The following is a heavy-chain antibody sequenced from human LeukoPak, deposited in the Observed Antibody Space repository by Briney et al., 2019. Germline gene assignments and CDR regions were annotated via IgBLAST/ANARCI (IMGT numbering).Heavy chain of an antibody. Sequence: GGSLRLSCAASGFTFSSYAMSWVRQAPGKGLEWVGRIKSKTDGGTTDYAAPVKGRFTISRDDSKNTLYLQMNSLKTEDTAVYYCTTDDSSGHDYWGQGTLVTVSS. CDR2: IKSKTDGGTT. D-gene: IGHD3-22*01. V-gene: IGHV3-15*01. J-gene: IGHJ4*02. CDR1: GFTFSSYA. CDR3: TTDDSSGHDY.